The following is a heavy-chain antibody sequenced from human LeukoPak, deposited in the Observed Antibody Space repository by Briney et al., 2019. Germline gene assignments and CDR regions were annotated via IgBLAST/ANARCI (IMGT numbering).Heavy chain of an antibody. CDR3: AGSYSSGYLYYYGMDV. J-gene: IGHJ6*02. Sequence: ASVKGSCKASGYTFTSYDIHWVRQATGQGLEWMGWMNPNSGNTGYAQKFQGRVTMTRNTPISTAYMELSSLRSEDTAVYYCAGSYSSGYLYYYGMDVWGQGTTVTVSS. D-gene: IGHD3-22*01. CDR1: GYTFTSYD. CDR2: MNPNSGNT. V-gene: IGHV1-8*01.